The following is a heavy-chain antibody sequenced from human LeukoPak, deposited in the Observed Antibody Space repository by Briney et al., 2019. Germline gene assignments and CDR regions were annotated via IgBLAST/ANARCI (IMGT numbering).Heavy chain of an antibody. CDR3: ARVNPGLRYFGY. CDR2: INHSGST. D-gene: IGHD3-9*01. J-gene: IGHJ4*02. Sequence: SETLSLTCAVSGGSFSGYYWSWIRQPPGKGLEWIGEINHSGSTNYNPSLKSRVTISVDTSKNQFSLKLSSVTAADTAVYCCARVNPGLRYFGYWGQGTLVTVSS. V-gene: IGHV4-34*01. CDR1: GGSFSGYY.